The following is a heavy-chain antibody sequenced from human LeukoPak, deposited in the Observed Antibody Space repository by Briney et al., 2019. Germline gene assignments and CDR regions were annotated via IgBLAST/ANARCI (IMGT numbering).Heavy chain of an antibody. D-gene: IGHD6-19*01. V-gene: IGHV4-31*11. J-gene: IGHJ3*02. CDR3: ARAIAVAGGNDAFDI. CDR1: GGSISSGGYS. Sequence: SQTLSLTCAVSGGSISSGGYSWSWIRQPPGKGLEWIGYIYYSGSTYYDPSLKSRVTISVDTSKNQFSLKLSSVTAADTAVYYCARAIAVAGGNDAFDIWGQGTMVTVSS. CDR2: IYYSGST.